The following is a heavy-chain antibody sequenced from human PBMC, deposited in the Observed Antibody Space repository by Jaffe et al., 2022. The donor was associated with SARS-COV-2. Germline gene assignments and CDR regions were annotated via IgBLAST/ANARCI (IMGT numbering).Heavy chain of an antibody. Sequence: QVQLQESGPGLVKPSETLSLTCTVSGDSISSYYWSWIRQSAGKGLEWIGRMYIRGSTNYNPSLRSRVTMSVDTSKNQFSLKLSSVTAADTAVYYCARVANCTGGDCYAYFQNWGQGTLVTVSS. CDR3: ARVANCTGGDCYAYFQN. D-gene: IGHD2-8*02. V-gene: IGHV4-4*07. J-gene: IGHJ1*01. CDR1: GDSISSYY. CDR2: MYIRGST.